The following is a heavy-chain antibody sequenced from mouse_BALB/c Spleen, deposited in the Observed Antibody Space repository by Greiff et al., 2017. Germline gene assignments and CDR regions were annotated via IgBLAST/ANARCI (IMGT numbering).Heavy chain of an antibody. V-gene: IGHV3-2*02. J-gene: IGHJ3*01. CDR3: ARKMITTGFAY. CDR2: ISYSGST. D-gene: IGHD2-4*01. Sequence: EVQLQESGPGLVKPSQSLSLTCTVTGYSITSDYAWNWIRQFPGNKLEWMGYISYSGSTSYNPSLKSRISITRDTSKNQFFLQLNSVTTEDTATYYCARKMITTGFAYWGQGTLVTVSA. CDR1: GYSITSDYA.